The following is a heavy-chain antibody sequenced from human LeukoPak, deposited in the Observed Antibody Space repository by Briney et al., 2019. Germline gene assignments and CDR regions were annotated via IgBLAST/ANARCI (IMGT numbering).Heavy chain of an antibody. CDR1: GYTFTSYG. CDR2: ISAYNGNT. D-gene: IGHD5-18*01. V-gene: IGHV1-18*01. CDR3: ARDAGYSYGSPYFDY. J-gene: IGHJ4*02. Sequence: AASVKVSCKASGYTFTSYGISWVRQAPGQGLEWMGWISAYNGNTNYAQKLQGRVTMTTGTSTCTAYMELRSLRSDDTAVYYCARDAGYSYGSPYFDYWGQGTLVTVSS.